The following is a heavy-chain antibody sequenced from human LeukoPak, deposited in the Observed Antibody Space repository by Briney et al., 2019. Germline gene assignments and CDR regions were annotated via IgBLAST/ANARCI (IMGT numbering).Heavy chain of an antibody. CDR2: IIVSGGST. CDR3: AKDPDIGESNTYFDY. V-gene: IGHV3-23*01. D-gene: IGHD3-10*01. CDR1: GFTFSSYA. Sequence: GGSLRLSCAASGFTFSSYAMSWVRQAPGKGLEWVSAIIVSGGSTYYADSVKGRFTISRDNSKNTLYLQMNSLRAEDTAVYYCAKDPDIGESNTYFDYWGQGTLVTVSS. J-gene: IGHJ4*02.